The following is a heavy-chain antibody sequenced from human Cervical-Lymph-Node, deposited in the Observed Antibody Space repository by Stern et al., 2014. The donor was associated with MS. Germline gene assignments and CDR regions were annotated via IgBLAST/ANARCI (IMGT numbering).Heavy chain of an antibody. Sequence: QVQLVQSGAEVKKPGASVTVSCKASGYTFTGYAIHWVRQDPGQSLEWMGGINAGNGNTKYSQKFQGRVTITRDTPASTAYMELSGLRSEDTAVFYCARGCIAPHWCDIDYWGQGTLLTVSS. CDR2: INAGNGNT. D-gene: IGHD6-6*01. CDR1: GYTFTGYA. CDR3: ARGCIAPHWCDIDY. J-gene: IGHJ4*02. V-gene: IGHV1-3*01.